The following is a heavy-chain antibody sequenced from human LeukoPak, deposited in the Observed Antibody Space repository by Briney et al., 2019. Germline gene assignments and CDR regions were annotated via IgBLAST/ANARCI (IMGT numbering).Heavy chain of an antibody. V-gene: IGHV4-59*01. D-gene: IGHD3-3*01. CDR2: IYYSGST. J-gene: IGHJ4*02. Sequence: PSETLSLTCTVSGGSISSYYWSWIRQPPGKRLERIGYIYYSGSTNYNPSLKSRVTISVDTSKNQFSLKLSSVTAADTVVYYCARSAKYYDFWSGYYRTWYFDYWGQGTLVTVSS. CDR3: ARSAKYYDFWSGYYRTWYFDY. CDR1: GGSISSYY.